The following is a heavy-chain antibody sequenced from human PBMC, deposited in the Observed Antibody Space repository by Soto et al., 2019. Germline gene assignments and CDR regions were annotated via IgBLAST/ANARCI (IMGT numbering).Heavy chain of an antibody. J-gene: IGHJ5*02. CDR1: GGSFSCYY. CDR2: INHSGST. V-gene: IGHV4-34*01. D-gene: IGHD3-22*01. Sequence: SETLSLTCAVYGGSFSCYYWSWIRQPPGKGLEWIGEINHSGSTNYNPSLKSRVTISVDTSKNQFSLKLSSVTAADTAVYYCARXLYYYDSSGYSYNWLDPWGRGTLVTVSS. CDR3: ARXLYYYDSSGYSYNWLDP.